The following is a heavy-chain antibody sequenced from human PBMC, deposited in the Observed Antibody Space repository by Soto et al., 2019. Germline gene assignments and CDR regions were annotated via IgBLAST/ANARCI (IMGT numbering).Heavy chain of an antibody. CDR2: MNPNRRNT. Sequence: QVQLVQSGAEVKKPGASVKVSCKASGYTFTSYDINWVRQATGQGLEWMGWMNPNRRNTGYAEKFPGRVTMTRSTSISTAYMELISLRSEDTAVYYYAVYGSNRYSYFHLWGRGTLVTVSS. CDR3: AVYGSNRYSYFHL. J-gene: IGHJ2*01. V-gene: IGHV1-8*01. D-gene: IGHD4-17*01. CDR1: GYTFTSYD.